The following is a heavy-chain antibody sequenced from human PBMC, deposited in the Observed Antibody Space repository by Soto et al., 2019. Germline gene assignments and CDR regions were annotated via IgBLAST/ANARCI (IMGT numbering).Heavy chain of an antibody. Sequence: PSETLSLTCSVSVGSMRNYYWNWIRQPPGRGLEWIGYVYHSGSTNYNPSLKSRVSMSVDVSRNHFSLTLHSVTAADTAVYFCTSSYSTSSSPDYWGQGTLVTVSS. CDR3: TSSYSTSSSPDY. V-gene: IGHV4-59*01. J-gene: IGHJ4*02. CDR1: VGSMRNYY. D-gene: IGHD6-6*01. CDR2: VYHSGST.